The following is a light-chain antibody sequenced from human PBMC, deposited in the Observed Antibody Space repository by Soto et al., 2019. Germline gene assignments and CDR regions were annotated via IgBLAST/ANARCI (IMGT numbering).Light chain of an antibody. CDR1: QSVSSSY. CDR3: QQYGSSPET. V-gene: IGKV3-20*01. J-gene: IGKJ1*01. CDR2: GAS. Sequence: EIVLTQSPGTLSLSPGERATLSCRASQSVSSSYLAWYQQKPGQAPRLLIYGASNRGTGIPDRFSGSGSGTDFTLTISRLEPEDFAVYYCQQYGSSPETFGQGTKVDIK.